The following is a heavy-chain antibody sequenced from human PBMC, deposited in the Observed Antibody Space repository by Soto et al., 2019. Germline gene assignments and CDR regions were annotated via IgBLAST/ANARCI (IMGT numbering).Heavy chain of an antibody. V-gene: IGHV6-1*01. CDR2: TYYRSKWSS. D-gene: IGHD6-6*01. CDR1: SASLFTNTAA. J-gene: IGHJ4*02. CDR3: ARTEDDLVDY. Sequence: PSQTLSLTFAISSASLFTNTAASQWIMQSPSIGLEWLGRTYYRSKWSSNYSVYVKSRIPFSPDTSKNQFSLQLRSVNPDDTAMYYWARTEDDLVDYGGQGTLITVTS.